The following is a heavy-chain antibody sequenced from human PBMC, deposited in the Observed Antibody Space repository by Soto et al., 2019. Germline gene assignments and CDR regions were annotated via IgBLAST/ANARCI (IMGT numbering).Heavy chain of an antibody. CDR1: RFTFSDNW. Sequence: EVQLVESGGSLVKPEGSLRLSCVGSRFTFSDNWMNWVRQAPGKGLEWVANMKPDGSDKYYADSVKGRFIISRDNGKNSLYLQMNSLRVEDTDIYYCVRSIDDLGQGTLVTVSS. J-gene: IGHJ4*02. CDR2: MKPDGSDK. CDR3: VRSIDD. V-gene: IGHV3-7*01.